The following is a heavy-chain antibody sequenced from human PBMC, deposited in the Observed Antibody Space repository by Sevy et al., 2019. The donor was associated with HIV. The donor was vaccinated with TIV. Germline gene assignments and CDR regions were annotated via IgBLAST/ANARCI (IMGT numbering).Heavy chain of an antibody. J-gene: IGHJ6*02. V-gene: IGHV3-9*01. D-gene: IGHD3-10*01. CDR1: GFTFDDYA. Sequence: GGSLRLSCAASGFTFDDYAMHWVRQAPGKGLEWVSGISWNSGSIGYADSVKGRITISRDNAKNSLYLQMNSLRAEDTALYYCSGGPGYYYYGMDVWGQGTTVTVSS. CDR3: SGGPGYYYYGMDV. CDR2: ISWNSGSI.